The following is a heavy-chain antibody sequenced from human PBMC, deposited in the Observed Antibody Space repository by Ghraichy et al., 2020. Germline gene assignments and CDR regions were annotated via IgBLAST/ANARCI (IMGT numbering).Heavy chain of an antibody. CDR1: GFPFSNYA. V-gene: IGHV3-23*01. J-gene: IGHJ6*02. CDR3: AREAYYGLDV. Sequence: LSLTCAASGFPFSNYAMSWVRQAPGKGLEWVSTISGNGATTYYPDSVKGRFTISRDNAKNMLYLQMSSLRAEDTAVYYCAREAYYGLDVWGQGTTVTVSS. CDR2: ISGNGATT.